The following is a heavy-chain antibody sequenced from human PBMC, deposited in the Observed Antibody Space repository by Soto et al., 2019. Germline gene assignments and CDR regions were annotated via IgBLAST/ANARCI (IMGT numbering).Heavy chain of an antibody. CDR2: IKQDGSEK. CDR1: GFTFSSSW. V-gene: IGHV3-7*03. Sequence: EVQLVESGGGLVQPGGSLRLSCAASGFTFSSSWMNWVRQAPGKGLEWVVDIKQDGSEKYYLDSLKGRFTISRDNAKNSLYLQMNNLRAEDTAVYYCARGDYYDRRFDSWGQGTLVTVSS. J-gene: IGHJ4*02. CDR3: ARGDYYDRRFDS. D-gene: IGHD3-22*01.